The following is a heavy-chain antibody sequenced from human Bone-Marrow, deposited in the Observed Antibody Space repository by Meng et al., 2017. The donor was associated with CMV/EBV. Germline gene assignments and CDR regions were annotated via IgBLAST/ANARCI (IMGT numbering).Heavy chain of an antibody. CDR1: GFTFDDYA. V-gene: IGHV3-9*01. J-gene: IGHJ4*02. Sequence: SLRLSCAASGFTFDDYAMHWVRQAPGKGLEWVSGISWNSGSIGYADSVKGRFTISRDNAKNSLYLQMNSLRAEDTALYYCAKDSGAYKRLPDYWGQGTLVTVSS. D-gene: IGHD1-1*01. CDR3: AKDSGAYKRLPDY. CDR2: ISWNSGSI.